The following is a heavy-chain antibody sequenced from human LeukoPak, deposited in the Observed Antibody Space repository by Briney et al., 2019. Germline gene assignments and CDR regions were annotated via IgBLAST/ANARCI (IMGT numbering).Heavy chain of an antibody. CDR3: ARGRDFWSGTKNCFDP. J-gene: IGHJ5*02. Sequence: ASVKVSCKASGYTVTSYDVNWVRQATGQGPEWIGWMNPSTGNTGYAQKFQGRVTMTRNTAISSAYMELSSLRSEDTAVYYCARGRDFWSGTKNCFDPWGQGTLVTVSS. V-gene: IGHV1-8*01. D-gene: IGHD3-3*01. CDR1: GYTVTSYD. CDR2: MNPSTGNT.